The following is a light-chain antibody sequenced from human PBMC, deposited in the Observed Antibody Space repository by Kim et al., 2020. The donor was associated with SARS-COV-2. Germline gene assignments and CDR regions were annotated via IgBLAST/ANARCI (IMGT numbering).Light chain of an antibody. Sequence: GRRVTISCSGSRSNIGSNYVYWYQQFPGTAPKLLIYRNNQRPSGVPDRFSGSTSGTSASLAISGLRSEDEADYSCAAWDDSLSGVVFGGGTKVTVL. CDR1: RSNIGSNY. V-gene: IGLV1-47*01. CDR2: RNN. CDR3: AAWDDSLSGVV. J-gene: IGLJ2*01.